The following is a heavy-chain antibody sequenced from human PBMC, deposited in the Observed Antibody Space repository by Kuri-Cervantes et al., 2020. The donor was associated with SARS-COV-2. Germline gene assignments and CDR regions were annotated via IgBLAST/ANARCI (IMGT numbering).Heavy chain of an antibody. Sequence: GESLKISCAASGFTFSSYGMHWVRQAPGKGLEWVAVIWYDGSNKYYADSVKGRFTISRDNSKNTLYLQMNSLRAEDTAVYYCARDHGIAAAGTSGGFDYWGQGTLVTVSS. D-gene: IGHD6-13*01. CDR3: ARDHGIAAAGTSGGFDY. CDR1: GFTFSSYG. CDR2: IWYDGSNK. V-gene: IGHV3-33*08. J-gene: IGHJ4*02.